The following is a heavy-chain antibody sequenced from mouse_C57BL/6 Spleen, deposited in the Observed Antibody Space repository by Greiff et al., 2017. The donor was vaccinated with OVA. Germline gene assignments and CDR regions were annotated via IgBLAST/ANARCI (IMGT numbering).Heavy chain of an antibody. CDR3: ARHEGNGYDGNWFAY. CDR1: GYTFTEYT. V-gene: IGHV1-62-2*01. D-gene: IGHD2-2*01. J-gene: IGHJ3*01. Sequence: VQGVESGAELVKPGASVKLSCKASGYTFTEYTIHWVKQRSGQGLEWIGWFYPGSGSIKYNEKFKDKATLTADKSSSTVYMELSRLTSEDSAVYFCARHEGNGYDGNWFAYWGQGTLVTVSA. CDR2: FYPGSGSI.